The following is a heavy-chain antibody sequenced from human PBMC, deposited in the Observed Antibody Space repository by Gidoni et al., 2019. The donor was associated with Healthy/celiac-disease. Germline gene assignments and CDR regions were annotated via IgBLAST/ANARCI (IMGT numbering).Heavy chain of an antibody. CDR1: GFTFSSYS. D-gene: IGHD3-10*01. Sequence: EVQLVESGGGLVKPGGSLRLSCAASGFTFSSYSMNWVRQAPGKGLEWVSSISSSSSYIYYADSVKGRFTISRDNAKNSLYLQMNSLRAEDTAVYYCARDSERGANPYYFDYWGQGTLVTVSS. CDR3: ARDSERGANPYYFDY. CDR2: ISSSSSYI. J-gene: IGHJ4*02. V-gene: IGHV3-21*01.